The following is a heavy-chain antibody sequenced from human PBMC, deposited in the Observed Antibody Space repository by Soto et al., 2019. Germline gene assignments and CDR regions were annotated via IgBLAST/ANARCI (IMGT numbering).Heavy chain of an antibody. J-gene: IGHJ4*02. CDR1: GYSFKDHY. CDR2: INPSGEHT. D-gene: IGHD2-15*01. Sequence: ASVKVSGKASGYSFKDHYMHWVRQAPGRGLEWVGIINPSGEHTNYAQQFRGRVAMTRDTSTSTAYMELRSLRSEDTAVYFCARISSKAGSCYFDFDHCSQGSLVTLSS. V-gene: IGHV1-46*02. CDR3: ARISSKAGSCYFDFDH.